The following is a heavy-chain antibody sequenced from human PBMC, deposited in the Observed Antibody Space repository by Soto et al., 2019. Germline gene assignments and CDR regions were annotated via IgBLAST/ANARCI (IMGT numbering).Heavy chain of an antibody. CDR3: AGFNLARVI. Sequence: SGPTLVNPTETLTLTCTVSGFSLSRTRVGVSWIRQPPGKALEWLAHISSNDEKSYSTPLKSRLTVSKGTSKDQVVLTMTDIPPVNRPTYYCAGFNLARVIWGKGTLVTVP. V-gene: IGHV2-26*01. CDR2: ISSNDEK. CDR1: GFSLSRTRVG. J-gene: IGHJ4*02.